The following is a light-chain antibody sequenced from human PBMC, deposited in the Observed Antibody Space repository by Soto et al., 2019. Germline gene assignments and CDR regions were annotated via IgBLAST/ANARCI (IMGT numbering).Light chain of an antibody. CDR2: AAS. Sequence: DIQMTQSPSSLSASVGDRVTITCRASQSISSYLNWYQQKPEKAPKLLIYAASSLQSGVPSRFSGSGSGTDFTLTISSLQPQDFATYYCQHSYSTPPSFGGGTKVEIK. CDR3: QHSYSTPPS. CDR1: QSISSY. J-gene: IGKJ4*01. V-gene: IGKV1-39*01.